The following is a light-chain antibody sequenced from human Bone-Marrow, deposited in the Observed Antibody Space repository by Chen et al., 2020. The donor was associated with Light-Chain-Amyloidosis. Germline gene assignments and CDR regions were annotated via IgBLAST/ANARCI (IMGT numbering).Light chain of an antibody. CDR2: GAS. CDR1: QSVASSY. J-gene: IGKJ1*01. V-gene: IGKV3-20*01. Sequence: EIVLTQSPDTLSLSPGERASLSCRASQSVASSYLAWYQQNPGQAPRLLISGASTRATGIPDRFSGSESGTDFTLTISRLEPEDSAVYFCQHYRAFGLGTRVEIK. CDR3: QHYRA.